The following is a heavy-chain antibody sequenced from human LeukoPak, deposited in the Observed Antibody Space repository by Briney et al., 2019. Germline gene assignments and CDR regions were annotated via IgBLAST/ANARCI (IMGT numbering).Heavy chain of an antibody. CDR3: ARVDSGTYYMPFDY. CDR2: IYHSGTT. V-gene: IGHV4-59*01. D-gene: IGHD1-26*01. CDR1: GGSLIPYY. J-gene: IGHJ4*02. Sequence: SETLSLTCTVSGGSLIPYYWSWIRQPPGKGLEWIGYIYHSGTTNYSPPLKGRATLSVDTSKNQISLRLTSVTAADTAVYYCARVDSGTYYMPFDYWGQGSLVTVSS.